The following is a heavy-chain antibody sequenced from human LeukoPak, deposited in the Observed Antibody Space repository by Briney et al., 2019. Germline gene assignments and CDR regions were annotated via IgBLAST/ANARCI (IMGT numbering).Heavy chain of an antibody. J-gene: IGHJ4*02. V-gene: IGHV3-23*01. CDR2: LSRGGGTT. CDR3: AKEQRIRHCSEGVCMEGYYFDY. CDR1: GFNFNMFA. Sequence: QPGGSLRLSCTGSGFNFNMFAMNWVRQAPGQGLEWVSGLSRGGGTTNYADSVKGRFTISRDKSQNMVFLQMNSPRPEDTAVYYCAKEQRIRHCSEGVCMEGYYFDYWSQGSLVTVSS. D-gene: IGHD2-8*01.